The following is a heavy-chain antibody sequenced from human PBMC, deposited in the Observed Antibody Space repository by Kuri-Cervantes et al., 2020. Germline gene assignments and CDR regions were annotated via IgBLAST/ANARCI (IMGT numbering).Heavy chain of an antibody. CDR2: ISSSSIYI. V-gene: IGHV3-21*01. Sequence: GGSLRLSCAASGFTFSSYSRNWVRQAPGKGREWVSSISSSSIYIYYADTVKGRFTISRDNAKNSLYLKMNSLGAEDTAVYYCAIRGSGTGFDAWGQGTLVTVSS. J-gene: IGHJ5*02. CDR1: GFTFSSYS. D-gene: IGHD3-10*01. CDR3: AIRGSGTGFDA.